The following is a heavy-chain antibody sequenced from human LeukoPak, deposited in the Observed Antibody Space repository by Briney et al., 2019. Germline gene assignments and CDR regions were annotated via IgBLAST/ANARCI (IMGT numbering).Heavy chain of an antibody. V-gene: IGHV3-21*01. Sequence: PGGSLRLSCAASGFTFSSYGMNWVRQAPGKGLEWVSSISSSSKYIYQADSLKGRFTISRDNAKNSLYLQMNSLRAEDTAVYYCARHDYDYVFDYWGQGTLVTVSS. CDR2: ISSSSKYI. CDR3: ARHDYDYVFDY. CDR1: GFTFSSYG. J-gene: IGHJ4*02. D-gene: IGHD3-16*01.